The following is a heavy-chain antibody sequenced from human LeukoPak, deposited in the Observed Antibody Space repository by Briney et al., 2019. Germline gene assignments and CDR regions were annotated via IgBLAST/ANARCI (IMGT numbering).Heavy chain of an antibody. CDR3: AKDGYDILTGYFEYYYYGMDV. Sequence: GGSLRLSCAASGFTFSSYAISWVRQAPGKGLEWVSAISGSGGSTYYADSVKGRFTISRDNSKNTLYLQMNSLRAEDTAVYYCAKDGYDILTGYFEYYYYGMDVWGQGTTVTVSS. D-gene: IGHD3-9*01. V-gene: IGHV3-23*01. CDR2: ISGSGGST. J-gene: IGHJ6*02. CDR1: GFTFSSYA.